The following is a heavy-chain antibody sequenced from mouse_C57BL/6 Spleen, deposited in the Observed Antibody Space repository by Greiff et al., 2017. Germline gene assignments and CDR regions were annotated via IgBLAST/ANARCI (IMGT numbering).Heavy chain of an antibody. Sequence: VMLVESGPGLEQPSQSLSITCTVSGFSLTSYGVHWVRQSPGKGLEWLGVIWRGGSTDYNAAFMSRLSITKDNSKSQVFFKMNSLQADDTAIYYCAKGRLREYYYAMDYWGQGTSVTVSS. D-gene: IGHD2-2*01. V-gene: IGHV2-5*01. CDR3: AKGRLREYYYAMDY. CDR1: GFSLTSYG. J-gene: IGHJ4*01. CDR2: IWRGGST.